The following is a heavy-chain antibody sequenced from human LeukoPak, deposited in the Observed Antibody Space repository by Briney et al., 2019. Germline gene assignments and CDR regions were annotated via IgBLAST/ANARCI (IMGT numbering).Heavy chain of an antibody. Sequence: GGSLRLSCAASGFTFSSYEMNWVRQAPGKGLEWVSYISSSGSTIYYADSVKGRFTISRDNSKNTLYLRLNSLRAEDTAVYSCANVGSTNWHYAFPIWGQGTTVTVSS. CDR1: GFTFSSYE. J-gene: IGHJ3*02. CDR2: ISSSGSTI. CDR3: ANVGSTNWHYAFPI. V-gene: IGHV3-48*03. D-gene: IGHD1-26*01.